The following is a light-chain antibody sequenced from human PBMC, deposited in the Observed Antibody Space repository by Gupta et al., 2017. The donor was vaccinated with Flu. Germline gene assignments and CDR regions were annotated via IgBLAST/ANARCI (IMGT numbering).Light chain of an antibody. Sequence: QSVLTQPSSVSGTPGQSVTISCSGNTSNIESNTVTWYQHLPGAAPKLLVYGDNQRPSGVPDRFSGSQSGTSASLAISGLQSEDEADYYCAAWDDNLNAWVFGGGTDLTVL. CDR1: TSNIESNT. J-gene: IGLJ3*02. CDR3: AAWDDNLNAWV. CDR2: GDN. V-gene: IGLV1-44*01.